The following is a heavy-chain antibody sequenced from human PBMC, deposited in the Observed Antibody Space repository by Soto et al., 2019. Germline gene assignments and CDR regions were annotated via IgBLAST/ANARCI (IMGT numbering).Heavy chain of an antibody. V-gene: IGHV3-23*01. CDR3: AKDSGYSYNPEDYFDY. CDR2: ISGSGATT. CDR1: GFSFSSYA. J-gene: IGHJ4*02. Sequence: EVQLLQSGGGLVQPGGSLRLSCAASGFSFSSYAMSWVRQAPGKGLEWVSAISGSGATTFYADSMKGRFTISRDNSKNKQYLQMNSLRAEDTAVYFCAKDSGYSYNPEDYFDYWGQGTLVTVSS. D-gene: IGHD5-18*01.